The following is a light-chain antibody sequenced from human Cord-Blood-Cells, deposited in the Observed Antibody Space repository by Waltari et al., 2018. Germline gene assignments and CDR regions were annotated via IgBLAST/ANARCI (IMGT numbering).Light chain of an antibody. Sequence: EIQMTPSPSSLSASVGDRVTITCRASQSISSYLNWYQQKPGKAPTLLIYAASSLQSGVPSRFSGSGAGTDFSLTISSLQPEEFATYYCQQSYSTPLTFGGGTKVEIK. CDR1: QSISSY. J-gene: IGKJ4*01. V-gene: IGKV1-39*01. CDR2: AAS. CDR3: QQSYSTPLT.